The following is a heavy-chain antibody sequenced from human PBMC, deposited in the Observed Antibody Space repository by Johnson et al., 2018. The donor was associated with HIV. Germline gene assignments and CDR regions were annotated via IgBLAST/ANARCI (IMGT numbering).Heavy chain of an antibody. CDR1: GFNFNNYG. D-gene: IGHD6-13*01. Sequence: QVQLVESGGGVVQPGGSLRLSCAASGFNFNNYGMHWVRQAPGKGLEWVAFIRYDGGNKFYPGSVKGRFTISRENAKDSLYLQMNSLRAGDTAVYYCARIAARGAFDIWGQGTMVTVSS. CDR3: ARIAARGAFDI. V-gene: IGHV3-30*02. CDR2: IRYDGGNK. J-gene: IGHJ3*02.